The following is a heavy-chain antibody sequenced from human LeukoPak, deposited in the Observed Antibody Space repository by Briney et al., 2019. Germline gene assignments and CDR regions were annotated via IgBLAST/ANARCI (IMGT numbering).Heavy chain of an antibody. J-gene: IGHJ6*02. CDR1: GFALSSHW. CDR3: ARNNGMDV. V-gene: IGHV3-7*03. Sequence: GGSLRLSCAASGFALSSHWMTWVRQVPGRGPEWVANVNRDGSETYYLDSVKGRFTISKDNAKNSLYLQMNSLRAGDTALYHCARNNGMDVWGQGTTVIVSS. CDR2: VNRDGSET.